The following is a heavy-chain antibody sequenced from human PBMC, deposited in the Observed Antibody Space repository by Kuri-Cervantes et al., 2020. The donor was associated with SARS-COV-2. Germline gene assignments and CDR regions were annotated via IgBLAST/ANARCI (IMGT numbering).Heavy chain of an antibody. Sequence: GSLRLSCVVSGSSFSGYYWSWIRQPPGKGLEWIGEITHTGTTNYNASLKSRVIISLDMSKKQFSLKLTSVTAADTALYYCARGEYSSGWVYWYLDLWGRGTLVTVSS. J-gene: IGHJ2*01. CDR1: GSSFSGYY. CDR3: ARGEYSSGWVYWYLDL. V-gene: IGHV4-34*01. D-gene: IGHD6-19*01. CDR2: ITHTGTT.